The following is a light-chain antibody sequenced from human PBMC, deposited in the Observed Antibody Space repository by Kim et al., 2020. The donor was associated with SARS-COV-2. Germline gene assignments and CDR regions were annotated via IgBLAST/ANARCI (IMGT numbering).Light chain of an antibody. CDR1: QSSSSY. CDR3: QQSYSNWT. V-gene: IGKV1-39*01. Sequence: SASVGDRVTITCRASQSSSSYLNWYQQKPGKAPNLLIYAASSLQSGVPSRFSGSGSGTDFTLTISSLQPEDFATYYCQQSYSNWTFGQGTKVEIK. CDR2: AAS. J-gene: IGKJ1*01.